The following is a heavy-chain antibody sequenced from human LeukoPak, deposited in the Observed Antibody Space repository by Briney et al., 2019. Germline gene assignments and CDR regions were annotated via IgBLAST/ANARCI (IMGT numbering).Heavy chain of an antibody. J-gene: IGHJ2*01. CDR3: ARDEDYGDYWYFDL. V-gene: IGHV4-4*07. Sequence: SQTLSLTCTVSAGSISSYYCSWIRQPAGKGREWIGRIYTSGSTNYNPSLKSRVTMSVDTSKNQFSLKLSSVAAAGTAVCYCARDEDYGDYWYFDLWGRGTLVTVSS. CDR1: AGSISSYY. D-gene: IGHD4-17*01. CDR2: IYTSGST.